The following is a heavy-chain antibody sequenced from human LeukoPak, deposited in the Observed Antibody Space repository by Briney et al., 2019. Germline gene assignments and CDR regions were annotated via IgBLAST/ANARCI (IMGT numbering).Heavy chain of an antibody. CDR3: AKCVSTSCYVPYFDY. V-gene: IGHV3-23*01. CDR1: GFTFSSHA. J-gene: IGHJ4*02. Sequence: GGSLRLSCAASGFTFSSHALSWVRQAPGKGLEWVSSLSGSGYNTYYADSVKGRFTISRDNSKNTVYLQMNSLRAEDTAVYYCAKCVSTSCYVPYFDYWGQGTLVTVSS. D-gene: IGHD2-2*01. CDR2: LSGSGYNT.